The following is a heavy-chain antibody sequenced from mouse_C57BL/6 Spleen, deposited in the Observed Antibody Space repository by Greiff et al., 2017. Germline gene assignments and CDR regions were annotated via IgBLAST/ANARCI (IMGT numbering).Heavy chain of an antibody. V-gene: IGHV1-52*01. CDR2: IDPSDSET. Sequence: QVQLQQPGAELVRPGSSVKLSCKASGYTFTSYWMHWVKQRPIQGLEWIGNIDPSDSETHYNQKFKDKATLTVDKSSSTAYMQLSSLTSEDSAVYYCARENWGGGFDYWGQGTTLTVSS. CDR1: GYTFTSYW. CDR3: ARENWGGGFDY. D-gene: IGHD4-1*01. J-gene: IGHJ2*01.